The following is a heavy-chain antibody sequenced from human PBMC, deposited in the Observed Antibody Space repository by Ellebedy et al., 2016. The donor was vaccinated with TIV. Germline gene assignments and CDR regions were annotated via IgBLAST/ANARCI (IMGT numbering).Heavy chain of an antibody. D-gene: IGHD5-18*01. CDR1: GFTFTSYT. CDR3: ARAHSDMVTHYYGMDV. J-gene: IGHJ6*01. Sequence: GGSLRLSCAASGFTFTSYTMVWVRQAPGKGLEWVSSITYSGSLFYADSVRGRFTISTDNAKNSLSLQMSSLRVEDTAVYYCARAHSDMVTHYYGMDVWGQGTTVTVSS. CDR2: ITYSGSL. V-gene: IGHV3-21*01.